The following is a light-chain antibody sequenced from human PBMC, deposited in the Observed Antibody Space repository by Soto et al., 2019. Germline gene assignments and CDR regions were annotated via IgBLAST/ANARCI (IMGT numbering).Light chain of an antibody. CDR2: AAS. J-gene: IGKJ1*01. CDR1: QGIRNY. Sequence: DIQLTQSPSFLSASVGERVTITCRASQGIRNYLAWYQQKPGKAPKLLIYAASSLQSGVPSRFSGSGYGTEFTLTISSLQPEDFAAYFCQHLNTYPPWTFGQGTKVEIK. CDR3: QHLNTYPPWT. V-gene: IGKV1-9*01.